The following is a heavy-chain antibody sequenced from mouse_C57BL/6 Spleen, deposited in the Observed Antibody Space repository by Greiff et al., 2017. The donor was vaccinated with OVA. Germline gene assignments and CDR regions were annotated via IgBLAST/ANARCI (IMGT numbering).Heavy chain of an antibody. V-gene: IGHV1-22*01. Sequence: VQLQQSGPELVKPGASVKMSCKASGYTFTDYNMHWVKQSHGKSLEWIGYINPNNGGTSYNQKFKGKATLTVNKSSSTAYMELRSLTSEDSAVYYCASTTVVAHWYFDVWGTGTTVTVSS. CDR2: INPNNGGT. J-gene: IGHJ1*03. CDR1: GYTFTDYN. D-gene: IGHD1-1*01. CDR3: ASTTVVAHWYFDV.